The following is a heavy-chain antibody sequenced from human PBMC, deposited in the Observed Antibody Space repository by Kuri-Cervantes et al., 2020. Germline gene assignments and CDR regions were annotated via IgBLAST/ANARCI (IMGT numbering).Heavy chain of an antibody. D-gene: IGHD3-22*01. J-gene: IGHJ4*02. Sequence: GESLKISCAASGFTFSSYGMHWVRQAPGKGLEWVAVISYDGSNKYYADSVKGRFTISRDNAKNSLYLQMNSLRAEDTALYYCAKDIRGGYTSHYFDYWGQGTLVTVSS. V-gene: IGHV3-30*18. CDR2: ISYDGSNK. CDR1: GFTFSSYG. CDR3: AKDIRGGYTSHYFDY.